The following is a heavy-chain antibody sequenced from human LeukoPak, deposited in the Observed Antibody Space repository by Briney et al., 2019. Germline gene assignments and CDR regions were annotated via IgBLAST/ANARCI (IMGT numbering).Heavy chain of an antibody. V-gene: IGHV2-5*02. CDR2: IYWDDDK. J-gene: IGHJ4*02. CDR1: GFSLTTSGMA. D-gene: IGHD6-13*01. Sequence: SGPTLVNPTQTLTLTCTFSGFSLTTSGMAVGWIRQPPGKALDRPAIIYWDDDKRYSPFLKSRLSITKDTSKNQVVLTMTNMDPVDTATYYCAQAYTKPGIAASGTRFDSWGQGTLVTVSS. CDR3: AQAYTKPGIAASGTRFDS.